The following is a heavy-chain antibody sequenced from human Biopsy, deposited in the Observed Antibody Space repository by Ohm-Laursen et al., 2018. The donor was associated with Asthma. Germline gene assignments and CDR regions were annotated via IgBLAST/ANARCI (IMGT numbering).Heavy chain of an antibody. J-gene: IGHJ4*02. D-gene: IGHD2-15*01. Sequence: PSDTLSLTCTVSGVSIRSYYWTWIRQPPGKGLEWIGNIHYSGSTYSNPSLKSRVTTSVDTSKKQISLRLSSVIAADTAVYYCAGFCSGGNCPDHWGQGTLVTVSS. CDR3: AGFCSGGNCPDH. CDR2: IHYSGST. CDR1: GVSIRSYY. V-gene: IGHV4-59*07.